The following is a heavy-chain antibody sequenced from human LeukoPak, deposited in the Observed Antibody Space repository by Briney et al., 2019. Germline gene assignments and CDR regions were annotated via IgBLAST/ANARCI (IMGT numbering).Heavy chain of an antibody. V-gene: IGHV3-74*01. J-gene: IGHJ6*02. CDR1: GFTFSSYW. CDR2: INSDGSST. D-gene: IGHD3-10*01. Sequence: GGSLRLSCAASGFTFSSYWMHWVRQAPGKGLVWVSRINSDGSSTSYADSVKGRFTISRDNAKNTLYLQMNSLRAEDTAVYYCARSLLWFGELFSSGYGMDVWGQGTTVTVSS. CDR3: ARSLLWFGELFSSGYGMDV.